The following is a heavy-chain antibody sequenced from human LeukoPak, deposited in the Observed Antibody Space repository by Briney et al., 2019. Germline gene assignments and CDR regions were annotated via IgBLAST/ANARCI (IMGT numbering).Heavy chain of an antibody. CDR2: IYTSGST. J-gene: IGHJ4*02. CDR1: GASITSYY. Sequence: PSETLSLTCTVSGASITSYYWSWIRQPPGKGLEWIGYIYTSGSTNYNPSLRSRVTISVETSKSQLSLKLSSVTAADTAVYFCARHPGLWQFADWGQGTLVTVSS. V-gene: IGHV4-4*09. CDR3: ARHPGLWQFAD. D-gene: IGHD3-10*01.